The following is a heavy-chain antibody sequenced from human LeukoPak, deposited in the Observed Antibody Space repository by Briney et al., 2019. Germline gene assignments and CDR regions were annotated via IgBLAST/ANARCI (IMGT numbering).Heavy chain of an antibody. Sequence: PGGSLRLSCAASGFTFSSYSMNWVRQAPGKGLEWVSSISSSSSYIYYADSVKGRFTISRDNAKNSLYLQMNSLRAEDTAVYYCAPGYYDFWSASWYWGQGTLVTVSS. J-gene: IGHJ4*02. CDR2: ISSSSSYI. V-gene: IGHV3-21*01. CDR3: APGYYDFWSASWY. D-gene: IGHD3-3*01. CDR1: GFTFSSYS.